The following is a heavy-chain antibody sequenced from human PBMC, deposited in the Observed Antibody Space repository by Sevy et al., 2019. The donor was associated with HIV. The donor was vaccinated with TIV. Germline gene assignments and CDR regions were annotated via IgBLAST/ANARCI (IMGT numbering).Heavy chain of an antibody. Sequence: GGSLRLSCAASGFTFSSYSMNWVRQAPGKGLEWVSYISRSSSTIYYADSVKGRFTISRDNAKNSLYLQMNSLRDEDTAVYYCAKGREKAAGRYYYYGMDVWGQGTTVTVSS. CDR3: AKGREKAAGRYYYYGMDV. V-gene: IGHV3-48*02. CDR2: ISRSSSTI. CDR1: GFTFSSYS. J-gene: IGHJ6*02. D-gene: IGHD6-13*01.